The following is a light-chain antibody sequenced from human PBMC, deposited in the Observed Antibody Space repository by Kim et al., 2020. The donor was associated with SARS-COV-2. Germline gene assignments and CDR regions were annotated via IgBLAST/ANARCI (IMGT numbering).Light chain of an antibody. V-gene: IGLV3-19*01. J-gene: IGLJ3*02. CDR1: SLRSYY. CDR3: NSRDSSGNHWV. Sequence: LGQTVRITCQGDSLRSYYASWYQQKPRQAPVLVIYGKNNRPSGIPDRFSGSSSGNTASLTITGAQAEDEADYYCNSRDSSGNHWVFGGGTKLTVL. CDR2: GKN.